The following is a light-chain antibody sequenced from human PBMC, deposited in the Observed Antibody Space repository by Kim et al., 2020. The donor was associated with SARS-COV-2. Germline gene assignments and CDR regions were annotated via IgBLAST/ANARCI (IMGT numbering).Light chain of an antibody. V-gene: IGLV1-44*01. CDR3: GTWDDSLDAWV. CDR1: TSNSGTNA. CDR2: DND. J-gene: IGLJ3*02. Sequence: GQRVEISCSGSTSNSGTNAVNWYQLFPGTAPKLLIYDNDQRPSGVPDRISGSKSGASASLALSGLLSEDEADYYCGTWDDSLDAWVFGGGTQLTVL.